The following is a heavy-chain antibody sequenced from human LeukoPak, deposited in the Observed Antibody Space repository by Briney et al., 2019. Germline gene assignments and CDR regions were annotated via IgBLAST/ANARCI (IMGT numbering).Heavy chain of an antibody. V-gene: IGHV1-69*13. Sequence: ASVKVSCKASGGTFSSYAISWVRQAPGQGLEWMGGIVPIFGTANYAQKFQGRVTITADESTSTAYMELSSLRSEDTAVYYCARYYSGWYYFDYWGQGTLVTVSS. D-gene: IGHD6-19*01. J-gene: IGHJ4*02. CDR3: ARYYSGWYYFDY. CDR2: IVPIFGTA. CDR1: GGTFSSYA.